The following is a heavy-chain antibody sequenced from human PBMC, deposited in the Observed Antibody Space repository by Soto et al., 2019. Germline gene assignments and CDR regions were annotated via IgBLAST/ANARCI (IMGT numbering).Heavy chain of an antibody. J-gene: IGHJ4*02. CDR3: ARDPPNPATTVTTDLDY. V-gene: IGHV1-18*01. Sequence: QVQLVQSGAEVKKPGASVKVSCKASGYTFTSYGISWVRQAPGQGLEWMGWISAYNGNTNYAQKLQGRVTMTTDTSTSTAYMELMSLRSDDTAVYYCARDPPNPATTVTTDLDYWGQGTLVTVSS. CDR2: ISAYNGNT. D-gene: IGHD4-17*01. CDR1: GYTFTSYG.